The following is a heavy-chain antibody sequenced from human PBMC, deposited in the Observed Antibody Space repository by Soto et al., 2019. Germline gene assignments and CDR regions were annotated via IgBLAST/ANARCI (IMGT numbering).Heavy chain of an antibody. D-gene: IGHD3-10*01. Sequence: GASVKVSCKVSGYTLTELSMHWVRQAPGKGLEWMGGFDPEDGETIYAQKFQGRVTMTEGTSTDTAYMELSSLRSEDTAVYYCATGDPFYYGAGGTDAFDIWGQWTMVTV. CDR1: GYTLTELS. CDR2: FDPEDGET. CDR3: ATGDPFYYGAGGTDAFDI. J-gene: IGHJ3*02. V-gene: IGHV1-24*01.